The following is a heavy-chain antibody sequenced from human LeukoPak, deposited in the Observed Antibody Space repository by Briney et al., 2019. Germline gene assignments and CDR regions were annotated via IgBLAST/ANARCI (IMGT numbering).Heavy chain of an antibody. J-gene: IGHJ6*02. V-gene: IGHV3-23*01. CDR1: GFTFDDYA. CDR2: ISGSGGRT. Sequence: GGSLRLSCTASGFTFDDYAMSWVRQAPGKGLEWVSTISGSGGRTNYADSVKGRFTISRDNSKNTLYLQMNSLRAEDTALYYCAKDSDRSYYYYGMDVWGQGTTVTVSS. CDR3: AKDSDRSYYYYGMDV.